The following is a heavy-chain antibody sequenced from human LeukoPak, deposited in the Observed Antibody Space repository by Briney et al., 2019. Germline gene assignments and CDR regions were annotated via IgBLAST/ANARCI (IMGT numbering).Heavy chain of an antibody. CDR1: GCTFSSYA. Sequence: ASVKVSCKASGCTFSSYAISWVRQAPGQGLEWMGRIIPILGIANYAQKFQGRVTITADKSTSTAYMELSSLRSEDTAVYYCAREVVPAAIPPHPYYFDYWGQGTLVTVSS. V-gene: IGHV1-69*04. D-gene: IGHD2-2*01. CDR3: AREVVPAAIPPHPYYFDY. CDR2: IIPILGIA. J-gene: IGHJ4*02.